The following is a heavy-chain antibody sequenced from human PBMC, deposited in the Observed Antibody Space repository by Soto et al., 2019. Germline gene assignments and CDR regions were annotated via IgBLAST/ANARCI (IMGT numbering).Heavy chain of an antibody. CDR1: GFTFSSYG. CDR2: ISYDGSNK. J-gene: IGHJ4*02. V-gene: IGHV3-30*18. Sequence: QVQLVESGGGVVHPGRSLRLSCAASGFTFSSYGMHWVRQAPGKGLEWVAVISYDGSNKNYADSVKGRLTISRDNSKNTPYLQMNSLRAEDTAVYYCAQDLYGGAMPSTGFDYWGQGTLVTVSS. CDR3: AQDLYGGAMPSTGFDY. D-gene: IGHD3-16*01.